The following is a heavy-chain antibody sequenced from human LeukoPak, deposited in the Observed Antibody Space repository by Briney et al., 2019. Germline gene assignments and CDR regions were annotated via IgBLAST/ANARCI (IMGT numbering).Heavy chain of an antibody. Sequence: PSETLSLTCAVYGGSFSGYYWSWIRQPPGKGLEWIGEINHSGSTNYNPSLKSRVTISVDTSKNQFSLKLSSVTAADTAVYYCARGPYCSSTSCRTYYYYYYGMDVWGQGTTVTVSS. V-gene: IGHV4-34*01. J-gene: IGHJ6*02. CDR3: ARGPYCSSTSCRTYYYYYYGMDV. CDR2: INHSGST. D-gene: IGHD2-2*01. CDR1: GGSFSGYY.